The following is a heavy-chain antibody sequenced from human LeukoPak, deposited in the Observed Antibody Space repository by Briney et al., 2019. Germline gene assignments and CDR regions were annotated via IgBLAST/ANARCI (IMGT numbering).Heavy chain of an antibody. Sequence: GGSLRLSCAASGFTFDDYGLSWVRQAPGRGLEWVSTINWNGGSTGYADSVKGRFTISRDNAKNSLYLQMNSLRAEDTALYYCARVSDISVAAYFDYWGQGTLVTVSS. CDR3: ARVSDISVAAYFDY. V-gene: IGHV3-20*04. CDR1: GFTFDDYG. D-gene: IGHD6-19*01. CDR2: INWNGGST. J-gene: IGHJ4*02.